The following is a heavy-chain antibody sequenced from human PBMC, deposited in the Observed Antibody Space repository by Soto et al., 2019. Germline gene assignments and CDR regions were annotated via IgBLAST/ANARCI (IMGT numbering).Heavy chain of an antibody. D-gene: IGHD6-19*01. Sequence: QVQLVQSGAELKKPGSPLKVSCKASGDSFSTYAINWVRQAPGQGLEWMGGIIPVFGRANYAQKFQGRVTITADESTSTAYMELNSLRSEDTALYYCARTLAFSSGWYVFGYWGQGTLVTVSS. CDR2: IIPVFGRA. V-gene: IGHV1-69*01. CDR3: ARTLAFSSGWYVFGY. J-gene: IGHJ4*02. CDR1: GDSFSTYA.